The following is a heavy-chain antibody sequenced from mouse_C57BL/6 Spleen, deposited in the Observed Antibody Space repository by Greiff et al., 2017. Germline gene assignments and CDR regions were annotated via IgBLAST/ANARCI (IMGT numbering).Heavy chain of an antibody. CDR2: IDPSDSET. Sequence: QVQLQQPGAELVRPGSSVKLSCKASGYTFTSYWMHWVKQRPIQGLEWIGNIDPSDSETHYNQKFKDKATLTVDKSSSTAYMQLSSLTSEDSAVYYCARSTPWDGYFDYWGQGTTLTVSS. J-gene: IGHJ2*01. CDR1: GYTFTSYW. CDR3: ARSTPWDGYFDY. D-gene: IGHD4-1*01. V-gene: IGHV1-52*01.